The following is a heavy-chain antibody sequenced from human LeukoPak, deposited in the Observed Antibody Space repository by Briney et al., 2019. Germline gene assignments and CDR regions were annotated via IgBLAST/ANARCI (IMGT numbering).Heavy chain of an antibody. CDR3: AQEREPVTTEFDY. CDR1: GFTFSSYA. V-gene: IGHV3-7*03. J-gene: IGHJ4*02. CDR2: IKQDGSEK. Sequence: GGSLRLSCAASGFTFSSYAMSWVRQAPGKGLEWVANIKQDGSEKYYVDSVKGRFTISRDNAKNSLYLQMNSLRAEDTAVYYCAQEREPVTTEFDYWGQGTLVTVSS. D-gene: IGHD4-17*01.